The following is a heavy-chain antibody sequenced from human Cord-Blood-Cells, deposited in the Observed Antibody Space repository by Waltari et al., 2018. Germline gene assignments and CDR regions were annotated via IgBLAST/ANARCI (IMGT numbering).Heavy chain of an antibody. J-gene: IGHJ4*02. V-gene: IGHV4-34*01. CDR1: GGSFSGYY. CDR2: INHSGST. D-gene: IGHD2-2*01. Sequence: QVQLQQWGAGLLKPSETLSLTGAVYGGSFSGYYWSWIRQPPGKGLEWIGEINHSGSTNYNPSLKSRVTISVDTSKNQFSLKLSSVTAADTAVYYCARSAAMGVFDYWGQGTLVTVSS. CDR3: ARSAAMGVFDY.